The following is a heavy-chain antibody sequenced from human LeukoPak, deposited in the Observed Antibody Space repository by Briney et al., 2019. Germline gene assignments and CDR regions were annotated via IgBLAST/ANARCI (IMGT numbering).Heavy chain of an antibody. Sequence: ASVKVSCKASGYTFTSYDIDWVRQATGQGLEWMGWMNPNSGNTGYAQKFQGRVTITRNTSISTAYMELSSLRSEDTAVYYCARGPFSWYSSSSAWYFDLWGRGTLVTVSS. J-gene: IGHJ2*01. CDR1: GYTFTSYD. CDR2: MNPNSGNT. D-gene: IGHD6-6*01. CDR3: ARGPFSWYSSSSAWYFDL. V-gene: IGHV1-8*03.